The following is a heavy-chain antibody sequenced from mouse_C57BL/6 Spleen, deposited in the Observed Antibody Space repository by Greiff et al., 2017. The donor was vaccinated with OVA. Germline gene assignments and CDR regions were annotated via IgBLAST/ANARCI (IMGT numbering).Heavy chain of an antibody. V-gene: IGHV1-55*01. D-gene: IGHD1-1*01. CDR3: GGHGSGYRDDYFDY. Sequence: VQLQQPGAELVKPGASVKMSCKASGYTFTSYWITWVKQRPGQGLEWIGDIYPGSGSTNYNEKFKSKATLTVDTSSSTDYMQLSSLTSEDSADKYYGGHGSGYRDDYFDYWGQGTTLTVSA. CDR1: GYTFTSYW. J-gene: IGHJ2*01. CDR2: IYPGSGST.